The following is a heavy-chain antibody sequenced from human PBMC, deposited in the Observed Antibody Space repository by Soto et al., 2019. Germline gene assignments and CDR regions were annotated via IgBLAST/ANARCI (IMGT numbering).Heavy chain of an antibody. Sequence: PSQTLSLTCAISGDSVSSNSAAWNWIRQSPSRGLEWLGGTYYRSKWYNDYAVSVKSRITINPDTSKNQFSLQLSSVTPEDTAVYYCARDWSYNRNVSRYAFDIWGQGTMVTVSS. V-gene: IGHV6-1*01. D-gene: IGHD1-1*01. J-gene: IGHJ3*02. CDR2: TYYRSKWYN. CDR3: ARDWSYNRNVSRYAFDI. CDR1: GDSVSSNSAA.